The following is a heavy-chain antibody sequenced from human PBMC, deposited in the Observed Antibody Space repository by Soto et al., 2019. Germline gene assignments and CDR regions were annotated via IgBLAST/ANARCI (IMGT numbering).Heavy chain of an antibody. CDR1: GFTFSSYA. CDR2: ITASVGNT. V-gene: IGHV3-23*01. Sequence: GGSLRLSCAASGFTFSSYAMSWVRQAPGRGLDWVASITASVGNTYYADSVKARFTISRDDSKSTLYLQMKTLRAEDTAVYSCVNPPSSVTGQLHYYYMAVTGKGTTVTVSS. J-gene: IGHJ6*03. D-gene: IGHD6-19*01. CDR3: VNPPSSVTGQLHYYYMAV.